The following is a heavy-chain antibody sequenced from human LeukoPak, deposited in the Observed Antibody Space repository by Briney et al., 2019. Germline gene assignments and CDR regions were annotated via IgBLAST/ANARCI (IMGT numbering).Heavy chain of an antibody. Sequence: ASVKVSCKASGFTFTSSAMQWVRQARGQRLEWIGWTVVGSGNTNYAQKFQERVTITRDMSTSTAYMELSSLRSEDTAVYYCAAGGSGSYSHFDYWGQGTLVTVSS. J-gene: IGHJ4*02. CDR3: AAGGSGSYSHFDY. CDR1: GFTFTSSA. V-gene: IGHV1-58*02. D-gene: IGHD3-10*01. CDR2: TVVGSGNT.